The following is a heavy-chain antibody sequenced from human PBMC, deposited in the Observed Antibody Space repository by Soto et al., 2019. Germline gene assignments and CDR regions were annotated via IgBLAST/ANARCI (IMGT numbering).Heavy chain of an antibody. CDR2: IIPIFGTA. Sequence: SVKVSFKASGGSFSSYAISWVRQAPGQGLEWMGGIIPIFGTANYAQKFQGRVTITADESTSTAYMELSSLRSEDTAVYYCARWGDYGSGAYYYGMDVWG. J-gene: IGHJ6*02. D-gene: IGHD3-10*01. CDR1: GGSFSSYA. CDR3: ARWGDYGSGAYYYGMDV. V-gene: IGHV1-69*13.